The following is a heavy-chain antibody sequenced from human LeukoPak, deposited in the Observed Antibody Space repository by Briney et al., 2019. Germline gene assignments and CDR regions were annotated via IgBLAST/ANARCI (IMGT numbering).Heavy chain of an antibody. Sequence: NPSETLSLTCTVSAVSISTYYWSCLRQSPGKGVEWFGYVDYPESTIYNPSVKSQVTISVDRSRNQFFLRLKSVTAADTAVYYCARQGFTGAWSYWLDYWGEGSLVAVS. CDR2: VDYPEST. V-gene: IGHV4-59*08. CDR3: ARQGFTGAWSYWLDY. CDR1: AVSISTYY. J-gene: IGHJ4*02. D-gene: IGHD6-19*01.